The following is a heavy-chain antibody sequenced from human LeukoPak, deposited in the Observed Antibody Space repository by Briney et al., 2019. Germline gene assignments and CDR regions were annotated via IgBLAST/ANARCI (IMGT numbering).Heavy chain of an antibody. J-gene: IGHJ4*02. CDR2: FDPEDGET. CDR3: ATARLYYYGSGSSYYFDY. V-gene: IGHV1-24*01. D-gene: IGHD3-10*01. Sequence: ASVKVSCKVSGYTLTELSMHWVRQAPGKGLEWMGGFDPEDGETIYAQKFQGRVTMTEDTSTDTAYMELSSLRSEDTAVYYCATARLYYYGSGSSYYFDYWGQGTLVTVSS. CDR1: GYTLTELS.